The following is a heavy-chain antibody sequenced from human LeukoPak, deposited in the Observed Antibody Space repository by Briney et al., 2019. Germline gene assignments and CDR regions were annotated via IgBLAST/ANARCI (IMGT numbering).Heavy chain of an antibody. CDR2: IIPILGIA. D-gene: IGHD1-26*01. J-gene: IGHJ4*02. CDR1: GGTFSSYA. CDR3: VSIPPGEGGFSEEPHFDY. V-gene: IGHV1-69*04. Sequence: GASVKVSCKASGGTFSSYAISWVRQAPGQGLEWMGRIIPILGIANYAQKFQGRVTITADKSTSTAYMELSSLRSEDTAVYYCVSIPPGEGGFSEEPHFDYWGQGTLVTVSS.